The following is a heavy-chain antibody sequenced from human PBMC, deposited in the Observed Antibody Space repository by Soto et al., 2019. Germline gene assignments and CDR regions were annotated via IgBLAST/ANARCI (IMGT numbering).Heavy chain of an antibody. CDR1: GFTFSSYA. V-gene: IGHV3-64*01. CDR2: ISSNGGST. CDR3: ARTHYYDSSGYFDY. Sequence: HPGGSLRLSCAASGFTFSSYAMHWVRQAPGKGLEYVSAISSNGGSTYYANSVKGRFTISRDNSKNTLYLQMGSLRAEDMAVYYCARTHYYDSSGYFDYWGQGTLVTVSS. J-gene: IGHJ4*02. D-gene: IGHD3-22*01.